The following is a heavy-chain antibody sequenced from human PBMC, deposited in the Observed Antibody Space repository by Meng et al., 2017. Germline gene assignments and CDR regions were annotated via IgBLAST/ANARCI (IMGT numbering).Heavy chain of an antibody. CDR2: IWYDGSKK. D-gene: IGHD6-19*01. CDR3: ARDTGAVAPELDY. V-gene: IGHV3-33*01. Sequence: QVQLVESGGGVVQPGRSLRLSCAVSGFKFSSYGMHWVRQAPGKGLEWVAVIWYDGSKKYYADSAKGRFTISRDDSKNTLFLQMNTLTAEDTAVYYCARDTGAVAPELDYWGQGTLVTVSS. CDR1: GFKFSSYG. J-gene: IGHJ4*02.